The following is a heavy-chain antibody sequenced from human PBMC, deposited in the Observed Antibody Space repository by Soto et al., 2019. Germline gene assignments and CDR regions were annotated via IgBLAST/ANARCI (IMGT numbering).Heavy chain of an antibody. D-gene: IGHD4-17*01. CDR1: GFTFSSYS. Sequence: GESLKISCAASGFTFSSYSMNWVRQAPGKGLEWVSYISSSSSTIYYADSVKGRLPISRDNAKNSLYLQMNSLRAEDTAVYYCVLIGDYAARSFDHWGQGTLVTVSS. CDR2: ISSSSSTI. CDR3: VLIGDYAARSFDH. J-gene: IGHJ5*02. V-gene: IGHV3-48*01.